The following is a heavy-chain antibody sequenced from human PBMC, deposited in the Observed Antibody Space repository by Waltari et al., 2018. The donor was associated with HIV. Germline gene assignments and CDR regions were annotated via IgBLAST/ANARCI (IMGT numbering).Heavy chain of an antibody. CDR1: GFSFSDFW. CDR2: IKSTADVGTA. J-gene: IGHJ4*02. Sequence: EVQLVESGGGLVKPGGSHRLSCAASGFSFSDFWVSWVRQAPGKGVEWVGRIKSTADVGTAGFAEPVNGRFTISGDGSKNTLVLEMNSLKTKDTAVSYCASPPPYWGRGTLVTVSS. V-gene: IGHV3-15*01. CDR3: ASPPPY.